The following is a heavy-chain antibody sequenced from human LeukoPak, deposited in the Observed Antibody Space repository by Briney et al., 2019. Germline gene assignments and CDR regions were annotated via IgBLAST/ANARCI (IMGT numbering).Heavy chain of an antibody. D-gene: IGHD2-8*02. CDR3: ATYRQVLLPFES. CDR2: ISFDGFNK. Sequence: PGGSLRLSCAASGFTFSTFVMHWVRQAPGKGLEWVAVISFDGFNKYYLDSVKGRFTISRDNSKNTLYLQMNSLRAEDTAIYYCATYRQVLLPFESWGQGTLVTVSS. J-gene: IGHJ4*02. V-gene: IGHV3-30*03. CDR1: GFTFSTFV.